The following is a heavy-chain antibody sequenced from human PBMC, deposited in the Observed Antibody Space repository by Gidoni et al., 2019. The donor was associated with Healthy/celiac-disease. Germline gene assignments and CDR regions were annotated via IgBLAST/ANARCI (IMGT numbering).Heavy chain of an antibody. V-gene: IGHV1-46*04. D-gene: IGHD3-22*01. Sequence: QVQLVQSGAEVKKPGASVKVSCKASGYTFTSYYMHWGRQAPGQGLEWMGILNPSGGSTSYAQKLQGRVTMTRDTSTSTVYMELSSLRFEDTAVYYCARDTLLSEYYYDSSGYLGFDPWGQGTLVTVSS. CDR3: ARDTLLSEYYYDSSGYLGFDP. CDR2: LNPSGGST. CDR1: GYTFTSYY. J-gene: IGHJ5*02.